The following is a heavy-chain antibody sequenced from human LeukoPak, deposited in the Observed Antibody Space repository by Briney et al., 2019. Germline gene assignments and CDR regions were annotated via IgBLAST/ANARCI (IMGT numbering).Heavy chain of an antibody. V-gene: IGHV3-30*03. CDR1: GFTFRSYA. Sequence: GGSLRLSCAASGFTFRSYAMHWVRQAPGEGLEWVAVVSYNGTNKYYVDSVKGRFTISRDNFNNTLYLQMNSLRAEDTAVYSCVVVLTVNDAFDIWGQGTMVTVSS. CDR3: VVVLTVNDAFDI. CDR2: VSYNGTNK. D-gene: IGHD2-21*02. J-gene: IGHJ3*02.